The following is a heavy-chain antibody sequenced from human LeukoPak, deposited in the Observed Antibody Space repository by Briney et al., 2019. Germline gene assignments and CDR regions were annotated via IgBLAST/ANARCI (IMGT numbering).Heavy chain of an antibody. V-gene: IGHV1-2*06. CDR1: GYTFTSNY. CDR3: ARDLKGIAVAEDY. J-gene: IGHJ4*02. D-gene: IGHD6-19*01. Sequence: ASVKVSCKASGYTFTSNYIHWVRQAPGQGLEWMGRINPNSGGTNYAQKFQGRVTMTRDTSISTAYMELSRLRSDDTAVYYCARDLKGIAVAEDYWGQGTLVTVSS. CDR2: INPNSGGT.